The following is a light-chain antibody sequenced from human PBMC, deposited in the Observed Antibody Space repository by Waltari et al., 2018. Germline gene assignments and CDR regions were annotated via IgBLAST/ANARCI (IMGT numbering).Light chain of an antibody. Sequence: QSALTQPRSVSGSPGQSVTISCTGTSRDVGASQYVSWFQQHPGGSPKLLIFDVTGRPSGVPDRFSGSKSANTASLTISGLQPDDEADYYCCSYAGTYTYVFGPGTSVTVL. CDR3: CSYAGTYTYV. CDR1: SRDVGASQY. J-gene: IGLJ1*01. V-gene: IGLV2-11*01. CDR2: DVT.